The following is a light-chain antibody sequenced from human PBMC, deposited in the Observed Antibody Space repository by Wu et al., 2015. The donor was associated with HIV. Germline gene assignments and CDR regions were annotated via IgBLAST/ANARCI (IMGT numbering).Light chain of an antibody. CDR3: HQYGTSWKT. CDR1: QSVDNNY. Sequence: EIVLTQSPGTLSLSPGERATLSCRADQSVDNNYLAWYQQKPGQAPRLLIYGASSRATGIPDRFSGSGSGTDFTLTINSLEPEDFAVYYCHQYGTSWKTFGQGTKIEIK. V-gene: IGKV3-20*01. CDR2: GAS. J-gene: IGKJ1*01.